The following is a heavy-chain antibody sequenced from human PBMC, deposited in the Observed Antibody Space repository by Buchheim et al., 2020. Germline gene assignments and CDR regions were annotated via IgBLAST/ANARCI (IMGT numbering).Heavy chain of an antibody. V-gene: IGHV3-7*01. CDR2: IKQDGSQK. CDR1: GFTFSSYW. J-gene: IGHJ6*02. CDR3: ARHGMDV. Sequence: EVQLVESGGGLVQPGGSLRLSCAASGFTFSSYWMTWVRHVPGKGLEWVANIKQDGSQKYYVESVKGRFTISRDNAKKLLFLQMNSVRVEDTAVYYCARHGMDVWGQGTT.